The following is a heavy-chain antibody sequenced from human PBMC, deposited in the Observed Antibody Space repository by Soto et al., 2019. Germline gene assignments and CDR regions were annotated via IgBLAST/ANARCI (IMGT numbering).Heavy chain of an antibody. CDR1: GFTFSSYS. D-gene: IGHD3-3*01. V-gene: IGHV3-48*02. CDR2: ISSSSSTI. CDR3: AREYYDFWSGYYTAYYGMDV. Sequence: GGSLRLSCAASGFTFSSYSMNWVRQAPGKGLEWVSYISSSSSTIYYADSVRGRFTISRDNAKNSLYLQMNSLRDEDTAVYYCAREYYDFWSGYYTAYYGMDVWGQGTTVTVSS. J-gene: IGHJ6*02.